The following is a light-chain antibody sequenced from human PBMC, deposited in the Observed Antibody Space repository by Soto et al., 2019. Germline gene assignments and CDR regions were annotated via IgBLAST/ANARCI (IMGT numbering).Light chain of an antibody. J-gene: IGKJ4*01. CDR1: QSISSSY. V-gene: IGKV3-20*01. Sequence: EIVLTQSPGTLSLSPGKRATLSCRACQSISSSYLAWYQQRPGQAPRLLIYGASSRATGIPSRFSGSGSGTDFTLTITSLQPEDFATYYCQQTYSVPLTFGGGTKVDI. CDR3: QQTYSVPLT. CDR2: GAS.